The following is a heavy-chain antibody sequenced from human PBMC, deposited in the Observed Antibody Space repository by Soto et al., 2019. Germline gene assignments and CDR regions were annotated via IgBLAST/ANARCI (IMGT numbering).Heavy chain of an antibody. Sequence: GSGPTLGNPTQTLTLTCTFSGFSLSNNGVGVGWIRQPPGKALEWLALIYWDDDKRYNPSLKSRLTITKDTSKNQVVLTMTHMDPVDTATYYCVQSRCGGDCLQSYSSHSYYGLDVWGQGTTVTVSS. J-gene: IGHJ6*02. V-gene: IGHV2-5*02. D-gene: IGHD2-21*01. CDR3: VQSRCGGDCLQSYSSHSYYGLDV. CDR2: IYWDDDK. CDR1: GFSLSNNGVG.